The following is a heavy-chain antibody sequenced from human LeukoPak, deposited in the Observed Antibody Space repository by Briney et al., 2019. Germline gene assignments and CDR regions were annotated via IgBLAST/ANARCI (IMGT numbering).Heavy chain of an antibody. D-gene: IGHD6-19*01. J-gene: IGHJ6*02. V-gene: IGHV4-30-4*08. Sequence: PSQTLSLTCTVSGGSISSGDYYWSWIRQPPGKGLEWIGEINHSGSTNYNPSLKSRVTISVDTSKNQFSLKLSSVTAADTAVYYCARGRIGLWLVLRRDRAGYGMDVWGQGTTVTVSS. CDR2: INHSGST. CDR1: GGSISSGDYY. CDR3: ARGRIGLWLVLRRDRAGYGMDV.